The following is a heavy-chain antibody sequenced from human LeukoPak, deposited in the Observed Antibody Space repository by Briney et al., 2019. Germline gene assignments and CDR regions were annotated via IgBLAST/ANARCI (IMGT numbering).Heavy chain of an antibody. CDR2: INPNSGGT. V-gene: IGHV1-2*02. J-gene: IGHJ4*02. Sequence: GASVKVSCKASRYTFTGYYMHWVRQAPGQGLEWMGWINPNSGGTNYAQKFQGRVTMTRDTSISTAYMELSRLRSDDTAVYYCARLGDILTGAYYYFDYWGQGTLVTVSS. CDR1: RYTFTGYY. CDR3: ARLGDILTGAYYYFDY. D-gene: IGHD3-9*01.